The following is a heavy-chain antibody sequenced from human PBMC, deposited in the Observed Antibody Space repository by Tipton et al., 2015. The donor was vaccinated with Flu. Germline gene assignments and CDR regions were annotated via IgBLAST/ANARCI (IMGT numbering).Heavy chain of an antibody. Sequence: TLSLTCTVSGGSISSYYWSWIRQPPGKGLEWIGYIYYSGSTNYNPSLKSRVTISVDTSKNQFSLKLSSVTAADTAVYYCARSSGWYGNFDYWGQGTLVTVSS. D-gene: IGHD6-19*01. V-gene: IGHV4-59*01. CDR1: GGSISSYY. CDR3: ARSSGWYGNFDY. J-gene: IGHJ4*02. CDR2: IYYSGST.